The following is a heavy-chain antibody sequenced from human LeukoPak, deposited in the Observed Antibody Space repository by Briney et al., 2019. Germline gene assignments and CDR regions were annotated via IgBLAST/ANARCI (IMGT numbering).Heavy chain of an antibody. J-gene: IGHJ6*03. Sequence: ASVKVSCNASGYTFTGYYMHWVRQAPGQGLEWMGWINPNSGGTNYAQKFQGRVTMTRDTSISTAYMELSRLRSDDTAVYYCARGRPDLDYYYYMDVWGKGTTVTVSS. CDR2: INPNSGGT. CDR1: GYTFTGYY. V-gene: IGHV1-2*02. D-gene: IGHD1-14*01. CDR3: ARGRPDLDYYYYMDV.